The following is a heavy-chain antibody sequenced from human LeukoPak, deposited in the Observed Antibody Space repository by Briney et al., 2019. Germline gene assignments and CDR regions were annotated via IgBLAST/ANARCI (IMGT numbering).Heavy chain of an antibody. CDR2: IIPIFGIA. CDR1: GGTFSSYA. CDR3: ARDFQGSPISY. D-gene: IGHD3-10*01. J-gene: IGHJ4*02. V-gene: IGHV1-69*04. Sequence: SVKVSCKASGGTFSSYAISWVRQAPGQGLEWMGRIIPIFGIANYAQKFQGRVTITADKSTSTAYMELSSLRSEDTAVYYCARDFQGSPISYWGQGTLVTVSS.